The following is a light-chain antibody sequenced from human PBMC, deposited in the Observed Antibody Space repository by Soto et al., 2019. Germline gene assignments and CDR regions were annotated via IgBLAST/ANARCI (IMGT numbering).Light chain of an antibody. CDR3: QQYNNWPQT. CDR2: GAS. J-gene: IGKJ1*01. CDR1: QAIKHN. Sequence: VLTQAPDTLSVSPGERATLSCRASQAIKHNVAWYQLKDGQVPRLLIYGASTRAADVPARFSSGGSGTEFTLTISSLQSEDFAEYHCQQYNNWPQTFGQGTKVDI. V-gene: IGKV3-15*01.